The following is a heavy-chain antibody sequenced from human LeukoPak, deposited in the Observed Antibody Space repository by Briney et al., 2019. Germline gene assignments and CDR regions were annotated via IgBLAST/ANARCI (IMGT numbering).Heavy chain of an antibody. Sequence: SETLPLTCTVSGGSISSGSYYWSWIRQPAGKGLEWIGRIYTSGSTNYNPSLKSRVTISVDTSKNQFSLKLSSVTAADTAVYYCARSSSLLLQGYYFDYWGQGTLVTVSS. V-gene: IGHV4-61*02. CDR1: GGSISSGSYY. D-gene: IGHD3-22*01. J-gene: IGHJ4*02. CDR3: ARSSSLLLQGYYFDY. CDR2: IYTSGST.